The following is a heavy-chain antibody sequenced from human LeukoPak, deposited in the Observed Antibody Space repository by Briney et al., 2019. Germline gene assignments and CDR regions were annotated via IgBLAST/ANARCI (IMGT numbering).Heavy chain of an antibody. J-gene: IGHJ4*02. CDR1: GGSISSSSYY. V-gene: IGHV4-39*01. CDR3: ARHERYCTNGVCPNFDY. Sequence: SETLSLTCTVSGGSISSSSYYWGWIRQPPGKGLEWIGSIYYSGSTYYNPSLKSRVTISVDTSKNQFSLKLSSVTAADTAVYYCARHERYCTNGVCPNFDYWGQGTLVTVSS. CDR2: IYYSGST. D-gene: IGHD2-8*01.